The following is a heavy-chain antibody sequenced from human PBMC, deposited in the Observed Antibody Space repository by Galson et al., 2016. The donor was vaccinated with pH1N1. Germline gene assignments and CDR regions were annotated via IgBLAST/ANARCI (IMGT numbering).Heavy chain of an antibody. CDR1: GGTFSSFA. CDR2: IIGMFGTT. V-gene: IGHV1-69*13. J-gene: IGHJ1*01. D-gene: IGHD3-22*01. CDR3: ARSCGYYPVYFQH. Sequence: SVKVSCKASGGTFSSFAISWVRQAPGQGLEWMGGIIGMFGTTNYAQRFQGRLTITADEMTSTAYMELSSLRSEYTGVYYCARSCGYYPVYFQHWGQGTLVTVSS.